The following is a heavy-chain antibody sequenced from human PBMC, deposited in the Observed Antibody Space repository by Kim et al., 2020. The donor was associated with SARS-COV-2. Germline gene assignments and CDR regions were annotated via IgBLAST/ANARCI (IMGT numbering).Heavy chain of an antibody. Sequence: TSYADSVEGRFTISRDNAKNTLYLQMNSLRAEETAVYYCVRLVVAAPFDFWGQGTLVTVSS. CDR2: T. V-gene: IGHV3-74*01. CDR3: VRLVVAAPFDF. J-gene: IGHJ4*02. D-gene: IGHD2-15*01.